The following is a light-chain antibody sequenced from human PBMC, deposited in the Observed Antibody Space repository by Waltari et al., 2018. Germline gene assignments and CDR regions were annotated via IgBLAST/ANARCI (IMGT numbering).Light chain of an antibody. V-gene: IGLV1-44*01. CDR3: ATWDDNLSGRV. CDR1: TSNIGTNT. J-gene: IGLJ2*01. CDR2: ANC. Sequence: QSVLTQPPSTSGTPGQTVTISCSGRTSNIGTNTVTWYQLLPGTAPKTVIFANCQRPSGAPDRFSASKSGTSASLVISGLQSEDEADYFCATWDDNLSGRVFGGGTKVTVL.